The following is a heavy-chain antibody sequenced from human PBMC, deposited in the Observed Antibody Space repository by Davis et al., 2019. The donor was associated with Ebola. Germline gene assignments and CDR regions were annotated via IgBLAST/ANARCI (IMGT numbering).Heavy chain of an antibody. Sequence: ASVKVSCKASGYTFTSYDINWVRQATGQGLEWMGWMNPNSGNTGYAQKFQGRVSMTRNTSISTAYMELSSLRSEDTAVYYCARALGYSGSYYGYWGQGTLVTVSS. J-gene: IGHJ4*02. D-gene: IGHD1-26*01. CDR1: GYTFTSYD. CDR3: ARALGYSGSYYGY. CDR2: MNPNSGNT. V-gene: IGHV1-8*01.